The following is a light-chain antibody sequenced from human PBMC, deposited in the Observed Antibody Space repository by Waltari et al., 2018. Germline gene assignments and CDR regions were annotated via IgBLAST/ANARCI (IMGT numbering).Light chain of an antibody. J-gene: IGLJ2*01. Sequence: QSALTQPASVSGSPRPSIPISCTGTSSDVGSYNLVTWYQQHPGKAPKLMIYEVTTRPSGVSNRFSGSKSGNTAALTISGLQAEDETDYYCCSYAGSSTVVFGGGTKLTVL. CDR1: SSDVGSYNL. CDR2: EVT. V-gene: IGLV2-23*02. CDR3: CSYAGSSTVV.